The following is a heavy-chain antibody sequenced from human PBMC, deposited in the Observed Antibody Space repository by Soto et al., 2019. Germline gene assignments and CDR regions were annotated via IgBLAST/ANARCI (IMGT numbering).Heavy chain of an antibody. V-gene: IGHV1-8*01. D-gene: IGHD3-3*01. J-gene: IGHJ3*01. CDR2: VNPNSGDT. CDR1: GYSFTSYD. Sequence: QVQLVQSGAEVKKPGASVKFSCKASGYSFTSYDMNWVRQAPGQGLEWMGWVNPNSGDTDYAQKFQDRVTMTTDTSISTAYMELSSLRSEDTAVYYCARVSFLAPVTGAEIFDFWGQGTMVTVSS. CDR3: ARVSFLAPVTGAEIFDF.